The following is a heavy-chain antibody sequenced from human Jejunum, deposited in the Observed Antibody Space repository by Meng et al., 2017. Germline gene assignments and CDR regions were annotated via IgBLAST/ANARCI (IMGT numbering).Heavy chain of an antibody. CDR3: ARKISPVSAIY. V-gene: IGHV4-4*02. CDR1: GDSISSANW. Sequence: QVPRQAWGPGLVTPSGTLSLPCAVSGDSISSANWWIWFRQPPGKGLEWIGEIYHSGATYDNPSLRSRLTMSVDKSKNQFSLNLTSVTAADTAVYYCARKISPVSAIYWGQGTLVTVSS. D-gene: IGHD2-21*02. CDR2: IYHSGAT. J-gene: IGHJ4*02.